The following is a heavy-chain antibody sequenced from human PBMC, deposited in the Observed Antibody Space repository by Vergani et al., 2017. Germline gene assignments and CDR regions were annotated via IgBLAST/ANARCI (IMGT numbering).Heavy chain of an antibody. D-gene: IGHD3-10*01. Sequence: VQLVESGGGLVKPGGSLRLSCAASGFTFSSYSMNWVRQAPGKGLEWVAVISYDGSNKYYADSVKGRFTISRDNSKNTLYLQMNSLRAEDTAVYYCARGQGFHLPLCMDVWGQGTTVTVSS. J-gene: IGHJ6*02. V-gene: IGHV3-30*03. CDR3: ARGQGFHLPLCMDV. CDR1: GFTFSSYS. CDR2: ISYDGSNK.